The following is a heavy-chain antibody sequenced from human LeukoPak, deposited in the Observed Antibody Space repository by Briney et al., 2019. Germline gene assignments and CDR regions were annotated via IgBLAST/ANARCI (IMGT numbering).Heavy chain of an antibody. Sequence: ASVKVSCKASGYTLTRHSIHWVRQAPGQGLEWMGWINPNSGGTKYPQKFQDRVTMTADTSISTAYLDLNSLTFDDTAVYYCARAGGQSKDGYTWCDYWGQGTLVTVSS. CDR2: INPNSGGT. D-gene: IGHD5-24*01. CDR1: GYTLTRHS. CDR3: ARAGGQSKDGYTWCDY. V-gene: IGHV1-2*02. J-gene: IGHJ4*02.